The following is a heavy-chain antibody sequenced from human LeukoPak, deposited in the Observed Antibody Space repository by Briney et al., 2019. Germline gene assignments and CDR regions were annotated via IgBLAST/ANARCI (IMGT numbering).Heavy chain of an antibody. D-gene: IGHD2-2*01. Sequence: PGGSLRLSCAASGFTFSTYWMHWVRQAPGEGLVWVSRINSDDSIINYADSVKGRFTISRDNAKNSLYLQMNSLRAEDTAVYYCATYSSSNGREFQYWGQGTLVTVSS. V-gene: IGHV3-74*01. CDR3: ATYSSSNGREFQY. J-gene: IGHJ1*01. CDR2: INSDDSII. CDR1: GFTFSTYW.